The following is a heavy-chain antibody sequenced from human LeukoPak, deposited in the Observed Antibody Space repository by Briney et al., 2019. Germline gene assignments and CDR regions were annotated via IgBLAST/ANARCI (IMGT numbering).Heavy chain of an antibody. D-gene: IGHD3-10*01. V-gene: IGHV4-59*01. CDR2: IYYSGST. Sequence: SETLSLTCTVSGGSISSYYWSWIRQPPGKGLEWIGYIYYSGSTNYNPSLKSRVTMSVDTSKNQFSLKLSSVTAADTAVYYCARTNPMVRGVIISPYYYYGMDVWGQGTTATVSS. CDR3: ARTNPMVRGVIISPYYYYGMDV. CDR1: GGSISSYY. J-gene: IGHJ6*02.